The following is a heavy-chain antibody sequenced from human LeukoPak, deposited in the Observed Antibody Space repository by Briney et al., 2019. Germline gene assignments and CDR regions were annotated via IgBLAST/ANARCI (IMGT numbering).Heavy chain of an antibody. V-gene: IGHV3-23*01. CDR2: IGGSGGST. CDR1: GVTFSSHG. CDR3: AKATSIAARRYYFDY. Sequence: GGSLRLSCGVSGVTFSSHGMNWVRQAPGKGLEWVSAIGGSGGSTYYADSVKGRFTISRDNSKNTLYLQMNSLRAEDTAVYYCAKATSIAARRYYFDYWGQGTLVTVSS. J-gene: IGHJ4*02. D-gene: IGHD6-6*01.